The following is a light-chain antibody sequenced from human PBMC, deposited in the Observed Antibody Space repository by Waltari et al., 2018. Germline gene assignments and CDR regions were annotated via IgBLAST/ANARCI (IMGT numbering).Light chain of an antibody. V-gene: IGLV8-61*01. J-gene: IGLJ3*02. CDR2: KGS. CDR1: SGPVSTTSH. Sequence: QTVVTQAPSFSVSPGGPVALTCALTSGPVSTTSHATWYHQTPGQPPRTLVYKGSSRSSGVPDRVSGSVRGNTVALTITGAQADDEANYYCSLYMGSGIWVFGGGTKLTVL. CDR3: SLYMGSGIWV.